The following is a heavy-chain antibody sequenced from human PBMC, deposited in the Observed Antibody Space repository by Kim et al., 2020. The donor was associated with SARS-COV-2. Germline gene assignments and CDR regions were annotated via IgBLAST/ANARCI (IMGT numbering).Heavy chain of an antibody. V-gene: IGHV7-4-1*02. Sequence: ASVKVSCKASGYTFTSYAMNWVRQAPGQGLEWMGWINTNTGNPTYAQGFTGRFVFSLDTSVSTAYLQISSLKAEDTAVYYCARVYCGGDCYSFDYWGQGTLVTVSS. CDR1: GYTFTSYA. CDR2: INTNTGNP. CDR3: ARVYCGGDCYSFDY. J-gene: IGHJ4*02. D-gene: IGHD2-21*01.